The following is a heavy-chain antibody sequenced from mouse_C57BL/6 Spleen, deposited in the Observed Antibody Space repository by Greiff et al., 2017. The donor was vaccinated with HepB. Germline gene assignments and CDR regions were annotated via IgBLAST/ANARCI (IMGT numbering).Heavy chain of an antibody. CDR3: ASSTVVAPYYFDY. J-gene: IGHJ2*01. Sequence: VQLQQSGAELVKPGASVKLSCKASGYTFTSYWMHWVKQRPGQGLEWIGMIHPNSGSTNYNEKFKSKATLTVDKSSSTAYMQLSSLTSEDSAVYYGASSTVVAPYYFDYWGQGTTLTVSS. CDR2: IHPNSGST. D-gene: IGHD1-1*01. CDR1: GYTFTSYW. V-gene: IGHV1-64*01.